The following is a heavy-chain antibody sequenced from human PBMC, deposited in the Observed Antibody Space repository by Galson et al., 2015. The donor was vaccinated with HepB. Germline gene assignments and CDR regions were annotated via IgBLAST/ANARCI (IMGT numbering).Heavy chain of an antibody. D-gene: IGHD3-3*01. Sequence: PPLVKPTQTLTLTCTFAGVSLSTSGVGVGCIRQPPGKALEWLALIYWDDDKRYSPSLKSRLTITKDTSKNQVVLTMTNMDPVDTATYYFAHIPEYYDFWRGYYHYFDYWGQGTMVTVSS. CDR1: GVSLSTSGVG. J-gene: IGHJ4*02. CDR3: AHIPEYYDFWRGYYHYFDY. V-gene: IGHV2-5*02. CDR2: IYWDDDK.